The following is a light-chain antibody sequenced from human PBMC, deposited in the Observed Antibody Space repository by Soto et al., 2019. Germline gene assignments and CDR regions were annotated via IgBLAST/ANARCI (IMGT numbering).Light chain of an antibody. CDR3: QQYQTFSIA. CDR2: DSS. V-gene: IGKV1-5*01. CDR1: QSISTW. J-gene: IGKJ5*01. Sequence: DIPRPQSHCPRPASVEDSVTDPCRASQSISTWLAWYQQKPGRAPKLLIYDSSSLESGVPSRFSGSGSGTDFTLTISGLQPDDFATYYCQQYQTFSIAFGQGTDWRL.